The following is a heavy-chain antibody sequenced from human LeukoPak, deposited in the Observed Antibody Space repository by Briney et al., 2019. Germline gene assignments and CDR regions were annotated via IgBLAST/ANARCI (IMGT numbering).Heavy chain of an antibody. Sequence: GGSLRLSCAASGFTFSNSDMSWVRQAPGKGLEWVSVMCGTSDSTYYADSVKGRFTISRDNSKNTLYLQMNSLRAEDTAVYYCAKNGAGTCYSRVDYWGQGTLVTVSS. J-gene: IGHJ4*02. CDR3: AKNGAGTCYSRVDY. CDR2: MCGTSDST. CDR1: GFTFSNSD. V-gene: IGHV3-23*01. D-gene: IGHD2-15*01.